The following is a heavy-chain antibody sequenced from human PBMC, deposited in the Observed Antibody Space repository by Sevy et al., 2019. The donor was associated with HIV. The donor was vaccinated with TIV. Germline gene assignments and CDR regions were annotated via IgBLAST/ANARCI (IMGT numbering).Heavy chain of an antibody. CDR1: GFTFSNVW. CDR2: IESKSEGGTK. Sequence: GGSLRLSCAASGFTFSNVWTSWVRQASGKGLEWVGRIESKSEGGTKDYAAPVKGRFSISRDESSDTVYLQMNSLKTEDTAVYYCTTMMRLFGDPNFWYFDLWGRGTLVTVSS. V-gene: IGHV3-15*04. J-gene: IGHJ2*01. CDR3: TTMMRLFGDPNFWYFDL. D-gene: IGHD2-21*01.